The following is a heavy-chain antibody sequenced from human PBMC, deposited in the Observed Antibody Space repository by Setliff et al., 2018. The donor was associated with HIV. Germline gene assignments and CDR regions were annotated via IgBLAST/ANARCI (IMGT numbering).Heavy chain of an antibody. D-gene: IGHD6-25*01. CDR1: RGPISSGNW. CDR3: ARGQHSSAWGALFDY. Sequence: PSETLSLTCAVSRGPISSGNWWTWLRQPPGKGLEWIGEIYHSGSTNYNASLKSRVTISIDKSKSQFSLKLSSVTAADTALYYCARGQHSSAWGALFDYWGQGTLVTVSS. V-gene: IGHV4-4*02. J-gene: IGHJ4*02. CDR2: IYHSGST.